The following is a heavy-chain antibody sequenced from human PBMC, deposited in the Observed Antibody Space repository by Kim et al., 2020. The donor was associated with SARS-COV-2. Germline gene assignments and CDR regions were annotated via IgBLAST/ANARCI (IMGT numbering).Heavy chain of an antibody. CDR2: INAGNGNT. V-gene: IGHV1-3*01. CDR1: GYTFTSYA. Sequence: ASVKVSCKASGYTFTSYAMHWVRQAPGQRLEWMGWINAGNGNTKYSQKFQGRVTITRDTSASTAYMELSSLRSEDTAVYYCARDDILTGNYYYYGMDVWGQGTTVTVSS. J-gene: IGHJ6*02. CDR3: ARDDILTGNYYYYGMDV. D-gene: IGHD3-9*01.